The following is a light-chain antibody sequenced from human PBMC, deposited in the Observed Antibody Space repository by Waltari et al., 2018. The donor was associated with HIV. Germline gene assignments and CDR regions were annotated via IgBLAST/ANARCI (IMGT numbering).Light chain of an antibody. CDR2: DKN. CDR1: TSNIGKNS. CDR3: GTWDSSVSAGV. V-gene: IGLV1-51*01. Sequence: QSVLTQPPSVSAAPGQRVTISCPGRTSNIGKNSISWYKKHADTAPKLILYDKNKRPAGIPDRISGSKSGTSATLAITGLQTGDEADYYCGTWDSSVSAGVFGGGTKVTVL. J-gene: IGLJ3*02.